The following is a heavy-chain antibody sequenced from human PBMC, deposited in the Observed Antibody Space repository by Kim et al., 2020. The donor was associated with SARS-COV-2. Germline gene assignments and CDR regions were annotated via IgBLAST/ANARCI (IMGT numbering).Heavy chain of an antibody. D-gene: IGHD3-22*01. Sequence: SETLSLTCAVYGGSFSGYYWSWIRQPPGKGLEWIGEINHSGSTNYNPSLKSRVTISVDTSKNQFSLKLSSVTAADTAVYYCARVRDSGYNPWHAFDIWGQETMVTVSS. CDR2: INHSGST. J-gene: IGHJ3*02. V-gene: IGHV4-34*01. CDR3: ARVRDSGYNPWHAFDI. CDR1: GGSFSGYY.